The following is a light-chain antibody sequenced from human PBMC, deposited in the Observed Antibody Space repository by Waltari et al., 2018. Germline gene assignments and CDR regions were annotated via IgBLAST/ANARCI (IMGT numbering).Light chain of an antibody. J-gene: IGKJ1*01. CDR2: DAS. CDR1: QSVGST. V-gene: IGKV3-20*01. Sequence: DIVLTQSPGTLSLSPGDRATLSCRASQSVGSTLAWYHQRPGQAPRLLIYDASSRATGIPDRFSGSGSGTDFSLTISRLEPEDFAVYYCQKYGTRPATFGQGTKVEVK. CDR3: QKYGTRPAT.